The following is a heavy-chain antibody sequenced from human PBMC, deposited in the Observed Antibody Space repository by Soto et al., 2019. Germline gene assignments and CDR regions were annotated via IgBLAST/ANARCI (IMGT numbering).Heavy chain of an antibody. D-gene: IGHD2-2*01. V-gene: IGHV1-69*13. CDR1: GYTFTSYG. CDR2: ISPIIDTA. Sequence: SVKVSCKASGYTFTSYGISWVRQAPGQGLEWMGGISPIIDTANYAQKFQGRVTITADESTSTAYMELSSLRSEDTAVYYCARHDCISTSCYYYYYYSMDVWGQGTTVTVSS. J-gene: IGHJ6*02. CDR3: ARHDCISTSCYYYYYYSMDV.